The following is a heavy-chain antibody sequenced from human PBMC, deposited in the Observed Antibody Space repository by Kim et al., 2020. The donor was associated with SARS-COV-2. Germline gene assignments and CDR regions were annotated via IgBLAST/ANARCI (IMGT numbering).Heavy chain of an antibody. J-gene: IGHJ3*02. D-gene: IGHD3-22*01. Sequence: SVKVSCKASGGTFSSYAISWVRQAPGQGLEWMGRIIPILGIANYAQKFQGRVTITADKSTSTAYMELSSLRSEDTAVYYCAREREDYYDSSGYYIDAFDIWGQGTMVTVSS. CDR2: IIPILGIA. CDR3: AREREDYYDSSGYYIDAFDI. CDR1: GGTFSSYA. V-gene: IGHV1-69*04.